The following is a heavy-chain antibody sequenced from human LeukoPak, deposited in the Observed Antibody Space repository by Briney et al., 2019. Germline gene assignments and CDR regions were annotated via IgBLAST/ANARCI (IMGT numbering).Heavy chain of an antibody. J-gene: IGHJ3*02. CDR2: ISGSGGST. CDR1: GFTFSSYA. Sequence: GSLRLSCAASGFTFSSYAMSWVRQAPGKGLGWVSAISGSGGSTYYADSVKGRFTISRDNSKNTLYLQMNSLRAEDTAVYYCAKVFSFWFEGGAFDIWGQGTMVTVSS. D-gene: IGHD3-10*01. V-gene: IGHV3-23*01. CDR3: AKVFSFWFEGGAFDI.